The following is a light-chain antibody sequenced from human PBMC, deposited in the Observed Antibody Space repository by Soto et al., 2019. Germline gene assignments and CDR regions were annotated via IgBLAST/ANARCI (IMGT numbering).Light chain of an antibody. V-gene: IGKV4-1*01. J-gene: IGKJ1*01. CDR3: QQYLSTPRT. CDR2: WAS. Sequence: DIVMTQSPDSLAVSLGERATINCESSQSGFYSYTNKNCLAWYQQRPGQPPKLLIYWASTRESGVPDRFSGSGSGTDFTLTISSLQAEDVAVYYCQQYLSTPRTFGQGTKVVIK. CDR1: QSGFYSYTNKNC.